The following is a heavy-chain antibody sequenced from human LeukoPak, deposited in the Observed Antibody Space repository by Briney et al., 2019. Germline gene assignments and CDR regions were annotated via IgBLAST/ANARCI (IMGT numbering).Heavy chain of an antibody. D-gene: IGHD6-19*01. CDR3: ASLPGIAVAGDEYYFDY. CDR2: INPNSGGT. J-gene: IGHJ4*02. Sequence: ASVKVSCKASGYTFTVYYMHWVRQAPGQGLEWMGWINPNSGGTNYAQKFQGRVTMTRDTSISTAYMELSRLRSDDTAVYYCASLPGIAVAGDEYYFDYWGQGTLVTVSS. CDR1: GYTFTVYY. V-gene: IGHV1-2*02.